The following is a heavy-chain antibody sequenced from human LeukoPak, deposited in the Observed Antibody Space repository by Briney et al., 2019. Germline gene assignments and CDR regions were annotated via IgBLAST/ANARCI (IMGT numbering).Heavy chain of an antibody. Sequence: ASVRVSCKTSEYTFTGYYMHWVRLAPGQGLEWMGWINPNSGATDYALKFQVRVTMTRDTSINTAYMELSILRSDDTAVYYCARGFGGRGIDYWGQGTLVTVSS. D-gene: IGHD2-15*01. CDR3: ARGFGGRGIDY. CDR1: EYTFTGYY. CDR2: INPNSGAT. V-gene: IGHV1-2*02. J-gene: IGHJ4*02.